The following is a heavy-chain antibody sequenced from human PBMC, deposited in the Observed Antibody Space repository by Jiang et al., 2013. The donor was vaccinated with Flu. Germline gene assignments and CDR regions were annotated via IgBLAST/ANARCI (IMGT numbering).Heavy chain of an antibody. J-gene: IGHJ4*02. CDR1: GFTFSDYY. CDR3: ASAVNSGYDLGFDY. V-gene: IGHV3-11*01. CDR2: ISSSGSTI. Sequence: SCAASGFTFSDYYMSWIRQAPGKGLEWVSYISSSGSTIYYADSVEGRFTISRDNAKNSLYLQMNSLRAEDTAVYYCASAVNSGYDLGFDYWGQGTLVTVSS. D-gene: IGHD5-12*01.